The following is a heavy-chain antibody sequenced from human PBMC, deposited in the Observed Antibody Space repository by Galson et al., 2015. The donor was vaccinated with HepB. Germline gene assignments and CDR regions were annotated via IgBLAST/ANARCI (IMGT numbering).Heavy chain of an antibody. D-gene: IGHD3-22*01. V-gene: IGHV1-24*01. CDR2: FDPEDGET. CDR1: GYTLTELS. J-gene: IGHJ1*01. CDR3: ANLRITMIVVAKEAGVYFQH. Sequence: SVKVSCKVSGYTLTELSMHWVRQAPGKGLEWMGGFDPEDGETIYAQKFQGRVTMTEDTSTDTAYMELSSLRSEDTAVYYCANLRITMIVVAKEAGVYFQHWGQGTLVTVSS.